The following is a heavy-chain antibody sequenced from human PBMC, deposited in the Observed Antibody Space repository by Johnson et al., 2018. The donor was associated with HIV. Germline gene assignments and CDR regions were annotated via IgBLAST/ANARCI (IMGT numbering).Heavy chain of an antibody. V-gene: IGHV3-30*04. CDR2: VSYDGSKK. Sequence: QVQLVESGGGVVRPGRSLRLSCAASGFTFSNYPMHWVRQAPGKGLEWVAVVSYDGSKKFYADSVKGRFTISRDNSKNTLHLQMNSLRAEDTAVYYCTRDNLRRGHAFDIWGQGTMVTDFS. CDR1: GFTFSNYP. J-gene: IGHJ3*02. CDR3: TRDNLRRGHAFDI. D-gene: IGHD5-12*01.